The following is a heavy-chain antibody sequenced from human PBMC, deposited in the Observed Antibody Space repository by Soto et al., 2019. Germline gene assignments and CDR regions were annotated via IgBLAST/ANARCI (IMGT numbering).Heavy chain of an antibody. J-gene: IGHJ4*02. CDR1: GFTFSSYW. Sequence: EVQLVESGGGLVQPGGSLRLSCAASGFTFSSYWMSWVRQAPGKGLEWVANIKQDGSEKYYVDSVKGRFTISRDNAKNSLYLQMNCLRAEDTAVYYCARDSDSSWYSYFDYWGQGTLVTVSS. V-gene: IGHV3-7*05. CDR3: ARDSDSSWYSYFDY. D-gene: IGHD6-13*01. CDR2: IKQDGSEK.